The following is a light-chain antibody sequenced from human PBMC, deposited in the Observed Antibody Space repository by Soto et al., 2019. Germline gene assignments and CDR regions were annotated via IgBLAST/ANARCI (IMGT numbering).Light chain of an antibody. V-gene: IGKV1-5*01. CDR3: QQYQSYSRT. CDR1: LRISRY. CDR2: VAS. J-gene: IGKJ1*01. Sequence: DIQMTQSPSSLSASIGDRVSIACRASLRISRYVNWYQQKPGKAPKLLIYVASSLQSGVPSRFSGSGSGTEFTLTISSLKPDDFATYYCQQYQSYSRTFGQGTKVDI.